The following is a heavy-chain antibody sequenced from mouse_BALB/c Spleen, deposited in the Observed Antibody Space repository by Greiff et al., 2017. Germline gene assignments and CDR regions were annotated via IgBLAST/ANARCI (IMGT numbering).Heavy chain of an antibody. CDR2: ISYSGST. CDR3: ARGGNYGGVDAMDY. CDR1: GYSITSDYA. V-gene: IGHV3-2*02. Sequence: EVHLVESGPGLVKPSQSLSLTCTVTGYSITSDYAWNWIRQFPGNKLEWMGYISYSGSTSYNPSLKSRISITRDTSKNQFFLQLNSVTTEDTATYYCARGGNYGGVDAMDYWGQGTSVTVSS. D-gene: IGHD2-1*01. J-gene: IGHJ4*01.